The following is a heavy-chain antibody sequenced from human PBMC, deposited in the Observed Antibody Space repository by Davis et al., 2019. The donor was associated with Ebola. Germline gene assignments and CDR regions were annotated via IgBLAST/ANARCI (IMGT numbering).Heavy chain of an antibody. CDR3: ARYYDFWTTHWFDP. Sequence: ASVKVSCKASGYTFTSYAMHWVRQAPGQRLEWMGWINAGNGNTKYSQKFQGRVTITRDTSASTAYIELSSLRSEDTAVYYCARYYDFWTTHWFDPWGQGTLVTVSS. CDR2: INAGNGNT. D-gene: IGHD3-3*01. J-gene: IGHJ5*02. V-gene: IGHV1-3*01. CDR1: GYTFTSYA.